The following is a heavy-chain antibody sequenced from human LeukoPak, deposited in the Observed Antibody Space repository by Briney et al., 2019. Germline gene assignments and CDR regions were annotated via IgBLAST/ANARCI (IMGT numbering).Heavy chain of an antibody. CDR3: ARAHYDYVWGSYRYTYYFDY. V-gene: IGHV3-13*01. CDR1: GFTFSSYD. J-gene: IGHJ4*02. CDR2: IGTAGDT. Sequence: GGSLRLSCAASGFTFSSYDMHWVRHATGKGLEWVSAIGTAGDTYYPGSVKGRFTTSRENAKNSLYLQMNSLRAGDTAVYYCARAHYDYVWGSYRYTYYFDYWGQGTLVTVSS. D-gene: IGHD3-16*02.